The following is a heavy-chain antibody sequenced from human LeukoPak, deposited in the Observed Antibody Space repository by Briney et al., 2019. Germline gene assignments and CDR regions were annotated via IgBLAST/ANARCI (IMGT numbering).Heavy chain of an antibody. CDR1: GFSFISYG. CDR3: AKRPSDYGDYVSYFDY. Sequence: GGSLRLSCAASGFSFISYGMHWVRQAPGKGLEWVGVISDDGRSKDYADSVKSRFTISRDNSKDTLYLQMNSLRDEDTAVYYCAKRPSDYGDYVSYFDYWGQGTLVTVSS. J-gene: IGHJ4*02. V-gene: IGHV3-30*18. D-gene: IGHD4-17*01. CDR2: ISDDGRSK.